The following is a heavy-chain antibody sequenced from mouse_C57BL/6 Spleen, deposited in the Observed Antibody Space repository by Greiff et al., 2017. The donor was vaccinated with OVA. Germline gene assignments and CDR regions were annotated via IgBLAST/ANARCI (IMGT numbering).Heavy chain of an antibody. CDR2: IDPSDSYT. D-gene: IGHD1-1*01. V-gene: IGHV1-69*01. Sequence: QVQLQQPGAELVMPGASVKLSCKASGYTFTSYWMHWVKQRPGQGLEWIGEIDPSDSYTNYNQKFKGKSTLTVDKSSSTAYMQLSSLTSEDSAVYYCARNRATVYFDYWGQGTTLTVSS. J-gene: IGHJ2*01. CDR1: GYTFTSYW. CDR3: ARNRATVYFDY.